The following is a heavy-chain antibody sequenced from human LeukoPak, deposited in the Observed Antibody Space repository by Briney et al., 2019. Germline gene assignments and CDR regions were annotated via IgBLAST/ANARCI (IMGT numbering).Heavy chain of an antibody. D-gene: IGHD1-26*01. CDR2: ITGSGGTT. J-gene: IGHJ4*02. CDR1: GLTFSSHA. Sequence: TGGSLRLSCVASGLTFSSHAMTWVRQTPGKGLEWVSGITGSGGTTYHADSVKGRFTISRDNAKNSLYLQMNSLRAEDTAVYYCARRRGGYSGSYYFDYWGQGTLVTVSS. V-gene: IGHV3-23*01. CDR3: ARRRGGYSGSYYFDY.